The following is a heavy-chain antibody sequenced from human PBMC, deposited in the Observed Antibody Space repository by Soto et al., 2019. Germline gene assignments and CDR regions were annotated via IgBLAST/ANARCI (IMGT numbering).Heavy chain of an antibody. J-gene: IGHJ4*02. D-gene: IGHD3-3*01. CDR3: ARERERDDFWSGYPDY. CDR2: ISSSGSTI. V-gene: IGHV3-11*01. CDR1: GFTFSDYY. Sequence: QVQLVESGGGLVKPGGSLRLSCAASGFTFSDYYMSWIRQAPGKGLEWVSYISSSGSTIYYADSVKGRFTISRDNAKNSMYLQMNSLRAEDTAVDYGARERERDDFWSGYPDYWGQGTLVTVSS.